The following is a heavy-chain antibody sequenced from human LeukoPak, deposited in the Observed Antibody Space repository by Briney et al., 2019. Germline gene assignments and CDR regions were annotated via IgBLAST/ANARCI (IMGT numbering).Heavy chain of an antibody. CDR1: GFTVSSNY. D-gene: IGHD3-22*01. Sequence: GGSLRLSCAASGFTVSSNYMSWVRQAPGKGLEWVSVIYSGGSTYYADSVKGRFTISRDNSKNTLYLQMNSLRAEDTAVYYCASTHYYDSSGRNWLDPWGQGTLVTVSS. J-gene: IGHJ5*02. CDR3: ASTHYYDSSGRNWLDP. V-gene: IGHV3-66*02. CDR2: IYSGGST.